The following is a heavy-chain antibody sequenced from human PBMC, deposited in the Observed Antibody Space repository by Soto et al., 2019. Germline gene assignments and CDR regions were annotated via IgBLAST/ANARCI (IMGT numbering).Heavy chain of an antibody. Sequence: QVQLVQSGAEVKKPGASVKVSCKASGYTLTSYGISWVRQAPGQGLEWMGWISAYNGNTNYAQKLQGRVTMTTDTSTSTAYMELRSLRSDDTAVYYCARDRYYDILTGYSYYYYYGMDVWGQGTTVTVSS. J-gene: IGHJ6*02. CDR1: GYTLTSYG. D-gene: IGHD3-9*01. CDR3: ARDRYYDILTGYSYYYYYGMDV. V-gene: IGHV1-18*04. CDR2: ISAYNGNT.